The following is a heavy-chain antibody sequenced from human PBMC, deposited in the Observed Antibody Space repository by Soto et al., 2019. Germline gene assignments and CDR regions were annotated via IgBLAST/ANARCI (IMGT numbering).Heavy chain of an antibody. CDR1: GFTVSSNY. CDR3: ARDRYYDILTGYIHYYGMDV. Sequence: EVPLVETGGGLIQPGGSLRLSCAASGFTVSSNYMSWVRQAPGKGLEWVSVIYSGGSTYYADSVKGRFTISRDNSKNTLYLQMNSLRAEDTAVYYCARDRYYDILTGYIHYYGMDVWGQGTTVTVSS. D-gene: IGHD3-9*01. J-gene: IGHJ6*02. V-gene: IGHV3-53*02. CDR2: IYSGGST.